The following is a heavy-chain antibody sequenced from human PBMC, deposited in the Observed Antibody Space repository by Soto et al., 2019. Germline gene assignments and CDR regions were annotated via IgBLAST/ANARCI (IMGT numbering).Heavy chain of an antibody. D-gene: IGHD2-2*02. Sequence: SETLSLTCTVSGGSVSSGSYYWSWIRQPPGKGLEWIGYIYYSGSTNYNPSLKSRVTISVDTSKNQFSLKLSSVTAADTAVYYCARDRGGYCSSTSCYTRFRYSYYYGMDVWGQGTTVTVSS. J-gene: IGHJ6*02. CDR2: IYYSGST. V-gene: IGHV4-61*01. CDR1: GGSVSSGSYY. CDR3: ARDRGGYCSSTSCYTRFRYSYYYGMDV.